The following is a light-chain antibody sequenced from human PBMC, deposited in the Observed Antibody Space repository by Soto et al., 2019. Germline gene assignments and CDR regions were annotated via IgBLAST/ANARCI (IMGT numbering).Light chain of an antibody. V-gene: IGKV1-5*01. Sequence: DIQMTQSPSILSASVGDRVAITCRASQTISTWLAWYQLKPGKAPKLLIFDASSLESGVPSRFGGSGSGTEFTLTIGSLQPDVFATYYYQQYNTYSWTFGQGTNLDIK. CDR3: QQYNTYSWT. J-gene: IGKJ1*01. CDR2: DAS. CDR1: QTISTW.